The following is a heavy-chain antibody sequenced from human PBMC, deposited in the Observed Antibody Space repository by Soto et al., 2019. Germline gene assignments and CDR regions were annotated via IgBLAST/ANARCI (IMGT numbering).Heavy chain of an antibody. D-gene: IGHD3-3*01. CDR2: ISYDGSHK. J-gene: IGHJ6*02. V-gene: IGHV3-30*18. CDR1: VFTFSSYG. Sequence: SLRRSCAGSVFTFSSYGMHGVLPSPVKGLEWVAVISYDGSHKDYEDSVKGRFTISRDNSKNTLYLQMNSLRIEDTAVYSCGKDHYYDFWSGSGMDAWGQGTTVTVSS. CDR3: GKDHYYDFWSGSGMDA.